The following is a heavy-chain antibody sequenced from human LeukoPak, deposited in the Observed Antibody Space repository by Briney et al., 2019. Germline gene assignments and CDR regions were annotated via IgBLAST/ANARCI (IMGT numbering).Heavy chain of an antibody. D-gene: IGHD2-15*01. V-gene: IGHV4-30-4*01. CDR2: IYYSGST. J-gene: IGHJ4*02. Sequence: SQTLSLTCIVSGGSISSGDYYWSWIRQPPGKGLEWIGYIYYSGSTYYNPSLKSRVTISVDTSKNQFSLKLSSVTAADTAVYYCARVCSGGRIKESFDYWGQGTLVTVSS. CDR1: GGSISSGDYY. CDR3: ARVCSGGRIKESFDY.